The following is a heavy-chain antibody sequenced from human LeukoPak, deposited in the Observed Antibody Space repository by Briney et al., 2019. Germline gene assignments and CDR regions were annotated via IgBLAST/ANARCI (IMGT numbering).Heavy chain of an antibody. Sequence: GGSLRLSCAASGFTFSSYAMTWVRQAPGRGLEWVSGISSSGGTTYHADSVKGRFTISRDNSKNTLYLQMNSLRAEDTAVYYCVRKSSYYDSSADGYFDLWRRGTLVTVSS. J-gene: IGHJ2*01. CDR2: ISSSGGTT. CDR3: VRKSSYYDSSADGYFDL. D-gene: IGHD3-22*01. V-gene: IGHV3-23*01. CDR1: GFTFSSYA.